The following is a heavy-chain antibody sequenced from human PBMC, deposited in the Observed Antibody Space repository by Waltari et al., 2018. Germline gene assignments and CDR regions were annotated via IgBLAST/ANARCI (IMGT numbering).Heavy chain of an antibody. D-gene: IGHD6-19*01. J-gene: IGHJ4*02. CDR1: GLTFSDAC. CDR3: TKDVPYTGGGAVRY. CDR2: IKSKPSGGTP. Sequence: EVQLAESGGGLVKPGGSLRLSCAASGLTFSDACTTWVRQAPGKGLEWVGHIKSKPSGGTPDYAAPVKGRFSISRDDSKNTIYLQMNSLKTEDTAIYYCTKDVPYTGGGAVRYWGQGTLVTVSS. V-gene: IGHV3-15*01.